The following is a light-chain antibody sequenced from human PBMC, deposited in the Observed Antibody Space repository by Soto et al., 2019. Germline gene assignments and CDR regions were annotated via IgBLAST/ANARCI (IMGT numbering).Light chain of an antibody. J-gene: IGLJ2*01. CDR2: GNS. CDR3: QSYDSSLSGFVV. Sequence: QSVLTQPPSVSGAPGQRVTISCTGSSSNIGAGYDVHWYQQLPGTAPKLLIYGNSNRPSGFPDRFSGSKSGTSASLAITGLQAEDEAEYYCQSYDSSLSGFVVFGGGTKLTVL. CDR1: SSNIGAGYD. V-gene: IGLV1-40*01.